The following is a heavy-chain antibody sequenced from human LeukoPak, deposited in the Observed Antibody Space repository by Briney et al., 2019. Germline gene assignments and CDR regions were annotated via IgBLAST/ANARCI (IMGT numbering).Heavy chain of an antibody. CDR1: GGSISSSTYY. Sequence: SETLSLTCTVSGGSISSSTYYWGWIRQPPGKGLEWIGSIYHTGSTYYSPSLKSRVTISVDTSKNQFSLKLSSMTAADTAVYFCARGNYDILTGYRKDFDCWGQGTLVTVSS. D-gene: IGHD3-9*01. J-gene: IGHJ4*02. CDR2: IYHTGST. CDR3: ARGNYDILTGYRKDFDC. V-gene: IGHV4-39*01.